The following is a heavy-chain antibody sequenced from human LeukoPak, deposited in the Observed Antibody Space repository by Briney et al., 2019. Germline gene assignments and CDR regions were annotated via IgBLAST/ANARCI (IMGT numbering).Heavy chain of an antibody. CDR1: GFTFSSYS. Sequence: GGSLRLSCAASGFTFSSYSMNWVRQAPGKGLEWASSISSSSSYIYYADSVKGRFTISRDNAKNSLYLQMNSLRAEDTAVYYCASNRGSSGWYLLYYFDYWGQGTLVTVSS. D-gene: IGHD6-19*01. CDR2: ISSSSSYI. CDR3: ASNRGSSGWYLLYYFDY. V-gene: IGHV3-21*01. J-gene: IGHJ4*02.